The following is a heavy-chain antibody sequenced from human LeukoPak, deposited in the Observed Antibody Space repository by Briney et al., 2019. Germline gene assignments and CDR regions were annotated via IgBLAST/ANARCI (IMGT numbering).Heavy chain of an antibody. Sequence: SETLSLTCAVSGYSISSGYYWGWIRQPPGKGLEWIGGIYHSGSTYYNPSLKSRVTISVDTSKNQFSLKLSSVTAADTAVYYCARMLIVGATAFDYWGQGTLVTVSS. CDR1: GYSISSGYY. J-gene: IGHJ4*02. V-gene: IGHV4-38-2*01. CDR2: IYHSGST. CDR3: ARMLIVGATAFDY. D-gene: IGHD1-26*01.